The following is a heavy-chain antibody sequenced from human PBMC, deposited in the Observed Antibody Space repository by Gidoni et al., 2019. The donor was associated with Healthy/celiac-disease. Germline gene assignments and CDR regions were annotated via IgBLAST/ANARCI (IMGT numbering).Heavy chain of an antibody. CDR2: ISSSSSYI. D-gene: IGHD2-15*01. CDR1: GFTFSSYS. V-gene: IGHV3-21*01. J-gene: IGHJ4*02. Sequence: EVQLVESGGGLVKPGGSLRLYCAASGFTFSSYSMNWVRQAPGKGLEWVSSISSSSSYIYYADSVKGRFTISRDNAKNSLYLQMNSLRAEDTAVYYCAGEFKYCSGVCWGQGTLVTVSS. CDR3: AGEFKYCSGVC.